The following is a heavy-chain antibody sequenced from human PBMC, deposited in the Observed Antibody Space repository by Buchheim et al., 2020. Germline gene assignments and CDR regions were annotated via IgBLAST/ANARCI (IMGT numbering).Heavy chain of an antibody. V-gene: IGHV3-33*01. CDR1: GFTFSSYG. D-gene: IGHD2-15*01. J-gene: IGHJ4*02. CDR2: IWYDGSNK. CDR3: ARGGCSGGSCYVY. Sequence: QVQLVESGGGVVQPGRSLRLSCAASGFTFSSYGMHWVRQAPGKGLEWVAVIWYDGSNKYYADSVKGRLTLSRDNSKNTLYLQMNSLRAEDTAVYYCARGGCSGGSCYVYWGQGTL.